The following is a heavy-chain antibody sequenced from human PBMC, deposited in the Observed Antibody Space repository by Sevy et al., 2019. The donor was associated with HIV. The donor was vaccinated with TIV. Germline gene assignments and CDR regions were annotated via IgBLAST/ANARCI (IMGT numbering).Heavy chain of an antibody. J-gene: IGHJ6*02. CDR3: ARDTGGIGMDV. V-gene: IGHV3-7*01. CDR1: GFTFSSHW. CDR2: IKQDGSDK. Sequence: GGSLRLSCATSGFTFSSHWMSWVRPAPVKGLEWVANIKQDGSDKYYVDSVKGRFTISRDNAKNSLSLQMNSLRAEDTAVSYCARDTGGIGMDVWGQGTTVTVSS. D-gene: IGHD6-13*01.